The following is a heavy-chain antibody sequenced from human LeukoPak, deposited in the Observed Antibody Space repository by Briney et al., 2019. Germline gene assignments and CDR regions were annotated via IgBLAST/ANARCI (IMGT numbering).Heavy chain of an antibody. J-gene: IGHJ4*02. CDR2: IHPTSANT. CDR3: ARDNRRGSYWVDY. V-gene: IGHV1-8*03. Sequence: ASVKVSCKASGYTFSTYDINWVRQASGQRLEWMGWIHPTSANTAYTQKFHPRFQGRLTITRDTSISTAYMELSSLTSDDTAVYYCARDNRRGSYWVDYWGQGTLVTVSS. CDR1: GYTFSTYD. D-gene: IGHD1-26*01.